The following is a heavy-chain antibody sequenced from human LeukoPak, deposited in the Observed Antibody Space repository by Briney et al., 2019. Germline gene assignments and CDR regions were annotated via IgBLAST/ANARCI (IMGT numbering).Heavy chain of an antibody. J-gene: IGHJ4*02. CDR1: GFTFSNAW. V-gene: IGHV3-15*01. CDR3: TKTYYYGSGSLDY. CDR2: IKSKTDGGTT. Sequence: GGSLRLSCTASGFTFSNAWMSWVRQAPGKGLEWVGRIKSKTDGGTTDYAAPVKGRFTISRDDSKNTLYLQMNSLKTEDTAIYYCTKTYYYGSGSLDYWGQGTLVTVSS. D-gene: IGHD3-10*01.